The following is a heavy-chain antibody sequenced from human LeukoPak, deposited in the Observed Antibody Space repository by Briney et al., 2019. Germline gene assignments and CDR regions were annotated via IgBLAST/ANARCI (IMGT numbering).Heavy chain of an antibody. CDR3: ARVSGTIRVWPQPFGDGMGV. CDR2: ISGSGRST. J-gene: IGHJ6*02. V-gene: IGHV3-23*01. Sequence: GGSLRLSCAASRFTFSSYVMSWVRQAPGKGLECVSAISGSGRSTYYADSVKGRFTISRDNSKNTLYLQMNSLRAEDTAVYYCARVSGTIRVWPQPFGDGMGVWGQGTTVTVSS. CDR1: RFTFSSYV. D-gene: IGHD2-8*01.